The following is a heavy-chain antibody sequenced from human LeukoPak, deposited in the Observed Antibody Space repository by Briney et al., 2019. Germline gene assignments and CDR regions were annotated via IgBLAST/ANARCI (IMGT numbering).Heavy chain of an antibody. D-gene: IGHD6-13*01. CDR2: ISYDGSNK. CDR3: ARVDSSSWWPIDY. CDR1: GFTFSSYG. V-gene: IGHV3-30*03. J-gene: IGHJ4*02. Sequence: GGTLRLSCAASGFTFSSYGMSWVRQAPGKGLEWVAVISYDGSNKYYADSVKGRFTISRDNSKNTLYLQMNSLRAEDTAVYYCARVDSSSWWPIDYWGQGTLVTVSS.